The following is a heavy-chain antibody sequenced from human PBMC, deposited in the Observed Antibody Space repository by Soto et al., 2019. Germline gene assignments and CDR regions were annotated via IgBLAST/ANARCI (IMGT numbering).Heavy chain of an antibody. CDR1: GLTFSDYY. CDR2: ISSSGSTI. CDR3: ERNYGDELLDY. V-gene: IGHV3-11*01. Sequence: GGSLRLSCAASGLTFSDYYMSWIRQAPGKGLEWVSYISSSGSTIYYADSVKGRFTISRDNAKNSLYLQMNSLRAEDTAVYYCERNYGDELLDYWGQGTLATVSS. J-gene: IGHJ4*02. D-gene: IGHD4-17*01.